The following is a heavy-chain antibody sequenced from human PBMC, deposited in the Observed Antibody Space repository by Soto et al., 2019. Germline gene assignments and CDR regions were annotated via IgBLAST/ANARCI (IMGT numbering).Heavy chain of an antibody. CDR2: IKSKTDGGTT. Sequence: PGGSLRLSCAASGFTFSNAWMIWVRQAPGKGLEWVGRIKSKTDGGTTDYAALVKGRFTISRDDSKNTLYLQMNSLKTEDTAVYYCTTSPPPIAAAGYWGQGTLVTVSS. V-gene: IGHV3-15*01. CDR1: GFTFSNAW. D-gene: IGHD6-13*01. CDR3: TTSPPPIAAAGY. J-gene: IGHJ4*02.